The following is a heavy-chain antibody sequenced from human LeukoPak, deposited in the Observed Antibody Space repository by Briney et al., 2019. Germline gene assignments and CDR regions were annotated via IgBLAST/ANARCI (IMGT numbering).Heavy chain of an antibody. V-gene: IGHV4-34*01. Sequence: SETLSLTCAVYGGSFSGYYWSWIRQPPGKGLEWIGEINHSGSTNYNPSLKSRVTISVDTSKNQFSLKLSSVTAADTAVYYCARQRITMIVVVPNAFDIWGQGTMVTVSS. CDR2: INHSGST. J-gene: IGHJ3*02. CDR3: ARQRITMIVVVPNAFDI. CDR1: GGSFSGYY. D-gene: IGHD3-22*01.